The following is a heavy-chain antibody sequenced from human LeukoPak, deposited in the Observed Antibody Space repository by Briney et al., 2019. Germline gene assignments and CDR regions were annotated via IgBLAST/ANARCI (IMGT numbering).Heavy chain of an antibody. Sequence: GGSLRLSCAASGFTFSSLAMSWVRQAPGKGLEWVSAISGSGGSTFSADSVKGRFTISRDNSKNTLYLQMNSLRVEDSAVYYCAKGANTSLSYFDYWGQGALVTVSS. D-gene: IGHD2/OR15-2a*01. CDR1: GFTFSSLA. J-gene: IGHJ4*02. CDR2: ISGSGGST. V-gene: IGHV3-23*01. CDR3: AKGANTSLSYFDY.